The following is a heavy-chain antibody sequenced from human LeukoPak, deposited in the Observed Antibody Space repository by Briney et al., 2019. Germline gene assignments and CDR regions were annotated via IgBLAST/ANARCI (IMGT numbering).Heavy chain of an antibody. CDR2: ISAYNGNT. CDR3: ARDIWDFVKWMGNDAFDI. V-gene: IGHV1-18*01. CDR1: GYTFTSYG. D-gene: IGHD3/OR15-3a*01. J-gene: IGHJ3*02. Sequence: ASVKVSCTASGYTFTSYGISWVRQAPGQGLEWMGWISAYNGNTNYAQKLQGRVTTTTDTSTSTAYMELRSLRSDDTAVYYCARDIWDFVKWMGNDAFDIWGQGTMVTVSS.